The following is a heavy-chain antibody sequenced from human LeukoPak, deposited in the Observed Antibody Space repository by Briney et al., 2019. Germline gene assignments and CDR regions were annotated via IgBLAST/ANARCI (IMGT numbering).Heavy chain of an antibody. V-gene: IGHV3-7*01. J-gene: IGHJ4*02. CDR3: ARDHEAGCTSTTCYDRFDY. D-gene: IGHD2-2*01. CDR1: GFTFRSYW. CDR2: IKQDGSEK. Sequence: GGSLRLSCVASGFTFRSYWMSWVRQAPGEGLEWVANIKQDGSEKYYVDSVKGRFTISRDNAKNSLYLQMNSLRAEDTAVYYCARDHEAGCTSTTCYDRFDYWGQGTLVTVSS.